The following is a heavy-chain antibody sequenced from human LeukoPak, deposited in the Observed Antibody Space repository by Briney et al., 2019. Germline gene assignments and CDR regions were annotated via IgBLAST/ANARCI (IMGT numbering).Heavy chain of an antibody. V-gene: IGHV4-59*08. Sequence: SETLSLTCTVSGGSISSYYWSWIRQPPGKGLEWIGYIYYSGSTNYNPSLKSRVTISVDTSKNQFSLKLSSVTAADTAVYYCARPTVVTPGAFDIWGQGTMVTVSS. CDR1: GGSISSYY. CDR3: ARPTVVTPGAFDI. D-gene: IGHD4-23*01. J-gene: IGHJ3*02. CDR2: IYYSGST.